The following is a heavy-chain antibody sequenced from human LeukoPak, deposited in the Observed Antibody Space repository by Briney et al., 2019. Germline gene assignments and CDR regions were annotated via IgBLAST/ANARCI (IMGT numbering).Heavy chain of an antibody. CDR2: ISSRGSTI. CDR3: ARGAGGFDPDLYYFDY. CDR1: GFTFSSYE. D-gene: IGHD2-8*02. V-gene: IGHV3-48*03. Sequence: GRSLRLSCAASGFTFSSYEMNWVRQAPGKGLEWVSYISSRGSTIYYADSVKGRFTISRDNAKNSLYLQMNSLRAEDTAVYYCARGAGGFDPDLYYFDYWGQGTLVTVSS. J-gene: IGHJ4*02.